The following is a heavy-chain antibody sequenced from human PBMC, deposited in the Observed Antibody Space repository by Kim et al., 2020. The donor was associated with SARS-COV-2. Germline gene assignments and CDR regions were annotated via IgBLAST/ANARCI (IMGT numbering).Heavy chain of an antibody. CDR1: GFTFSSYS. Sequence: GGSLRLSCAASGFTFSSYSMNWVRQAPGKGLEWVSSISSSSSYIYYADSVKGRFTISRDNAKNSLYLQMNSLRAEDTAVYYCARDLAVAGTRRYPVDYWGQGTLVTVSS. CDR3: ARDLAVAGTRRYPVDY. CDR2: ISSSSSYI. V-gene: IGHV3-21*01. J-gene: IGHJ4*02. D-gene: IGHD6-19*01.